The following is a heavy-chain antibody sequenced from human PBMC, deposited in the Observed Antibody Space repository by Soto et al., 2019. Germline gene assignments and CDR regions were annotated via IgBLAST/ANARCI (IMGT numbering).Heavy chain of an antibody. Sequence: EVQLLESGGGLVQPGGSLRLSCAASGFTFSSYAMRWVRQAPGKGLEWVSSISGSGDSTYYADSVKGRFTISRDNSEYTLYLQMNSMGAEDTAVYYCARRGSGSYYDYWGQGTLVTVSS. CDR2: ISGSGDST. J-gene: IGHJ4*02. CDR3: ARRGSGSYYDY. D-gene: IGHD1-26*01. CDR1: GFTFSSYA. V-gene: IGHV3-23*01.